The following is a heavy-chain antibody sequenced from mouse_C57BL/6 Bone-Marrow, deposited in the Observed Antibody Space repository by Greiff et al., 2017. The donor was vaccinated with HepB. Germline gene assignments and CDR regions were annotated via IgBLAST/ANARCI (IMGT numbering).Heavy chain of an antibody. CDR1: GYAFSSYW. CDR3: ARWRWLPYAMDY. J-gene: IGHJ4*01. CDR2: IYPGDGDT. V-gene: IGHV1-80*01. D-gene: IGHD2-3*01. Sequence: VQLQQSGAELVKPGASVKISCKASGYAFSSYWMNWVKQRPGKGLEWIGQIYPGDGDTNYNGKFKGKATLTTDKSSNTSYMQLSSLTSEDSAVYICARWRWLPYAMDYWGQGTSVTVSS.